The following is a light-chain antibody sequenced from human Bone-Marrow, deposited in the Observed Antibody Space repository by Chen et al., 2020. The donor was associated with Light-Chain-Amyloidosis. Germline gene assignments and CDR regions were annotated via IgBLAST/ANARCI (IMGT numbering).Light chain of an antibody. Sequence: QSALTQPASVSGSPGQSITTSCHGTSSDVGGYNYVSWYQQHPGKAPKIMIYDVSNRPSGVSNRFSGSKSGNTASLTISGLQAEDEADYYCSSYTSSSTLWVFGGGTKLTVL. CDR1: SSDVGGYNY. CDR2: DVS. J-gene: IGLJ3*02. V-gene: IGLV2-14*03. CDR3: SSYTSSSTLWV.